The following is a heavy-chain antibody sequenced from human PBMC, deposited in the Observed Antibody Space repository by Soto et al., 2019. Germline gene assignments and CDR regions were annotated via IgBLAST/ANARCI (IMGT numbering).Heavy chain of an antibody. Sequence: PSETLSLTCTVSGGSISSYYWSWIRQPPGKGLEWIGYIYYSGSTNYNPSLKSRVTISVDTSKNQFSLTLSSVTAADTAVYYCARVLDDYGDYVADYWGQGTLVTASS. V-gene: IGHV4-59*01. D-gene: IGHD4-17*01. CDR3: ARVLDDYGDYVADY. J-gene: IGHJ4*02. CDR1: GGSISSYY. CDR2: IYYSGST.